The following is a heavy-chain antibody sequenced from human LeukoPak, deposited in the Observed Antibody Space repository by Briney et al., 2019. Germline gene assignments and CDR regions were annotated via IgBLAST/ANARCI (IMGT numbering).Heavy chain of an antibody. CDR2: ISGRADRT. Sequence: GGSLRLSCAASGFTFSSYAMSWVRQAPGKGLKWVSAISGRADRTYYADSVKGRFTISRDNFKNTLYLQMNSLRAYDTAVYYCVKESPYDGPRKYYFDYWGQGALVTVSS. CDR3: VKESPYDGPRKYYFDY. D-gene: IGHD3-10*01. CDR1: GFTFSSYA. V-gene: IGHV3-23*01. J-gene: IGHJ4*02.